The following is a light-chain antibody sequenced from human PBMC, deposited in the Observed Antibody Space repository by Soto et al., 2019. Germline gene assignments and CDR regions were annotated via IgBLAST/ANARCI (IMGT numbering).Light chain of an antibody. CDR1: QDVGTY. CDR2: AAS. V-gene: IGKV1-16*02. J-gene: IGKJ4*01. Sequence: DVQLTQSPSSLSASVGDRVTITCRASQDVGTYLAWFQQKPGKAPNSLLYAASSLQSGVPSKFSGSGSGTNFTLTISSLQPEDFATYYCQQYTDYPLTFGGGTKVDIK. CDR3: QQYTDYPLT.